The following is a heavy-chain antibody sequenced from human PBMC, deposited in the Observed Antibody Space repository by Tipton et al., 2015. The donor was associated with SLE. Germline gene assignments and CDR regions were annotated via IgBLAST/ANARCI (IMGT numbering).Heavy chain of an antibody. CDR3: AREYSGYDYRTFDH. D-gene: IGHD5-12*01. CDR2: IHASGSSGST. V-gene: IGHV4-61*02. Sequence: TLSLTCTVSGGSISSGGHYWSWIRQPAGKGLEWIGRIHASGSSGSTEYNPSLKSRVTISVDTSKNQFSLKLRSVTAADTAVYYCAREYSGYDYRTFDHWGQGTLVTVSS. J-gene: IGHJ4*02. CDR1: GGSISSGGHY.